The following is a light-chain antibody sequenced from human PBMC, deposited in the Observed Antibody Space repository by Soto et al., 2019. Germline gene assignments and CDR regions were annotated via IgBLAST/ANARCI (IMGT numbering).Light chain of an antibody. CDR3: QQYNNWPPWT. Sequence: EIVITQCPATLSVSPGERCTLSCRASQSVSSNLAWYQQQPCQAPRLTIYGSSNSATGIPARFSGSGSGTEFTLTISSFQSEDFAVYYCQQYNNWPPWTFGQGTKVEIK. V-gene: IGKV3-15*01. CDR2: GSS. CDR1: QSVSSN. J-gene: IGKJ1*01.